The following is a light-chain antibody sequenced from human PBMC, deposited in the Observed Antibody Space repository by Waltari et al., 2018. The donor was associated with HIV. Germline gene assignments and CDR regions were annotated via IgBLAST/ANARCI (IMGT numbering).Light chain of an antibody. CDR1: SLRSYY. V-gene: IGLV3-19*01. Sequence: SSELTQDPAVSVALGQTVRITCQGDSLRSYYASWYQQKPGQAPVLVIYGKNNRPSGIPDRVSCSSSGNTASLTITGAQAEDEADYYCNSRDSSGNHLRVFGGGTKLTVL. CDR2: GKN. CDR3: NSRDSSGNHLRV. J-gene: IGLJ3*02.